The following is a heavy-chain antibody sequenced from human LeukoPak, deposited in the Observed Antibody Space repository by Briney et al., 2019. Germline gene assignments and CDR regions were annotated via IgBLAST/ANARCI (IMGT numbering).Heavy chain of an antibody. D-gene: IGHD3-10*01. V-gene: IGHV4-4*07. CDR3: ARGFGSGTSPIDL. CDR1: VRSLRSVY. Sequence: SETLSLTCTVCVRSLRSVYWNWIRQSAGKGLEWIGRIYATDLTNYNPSLKSRVTLSVDMSKNELSLTLKSVTAADTAVYYCARGFGSGTSPIDLWGQGALVTVSS. CDR2: IYATDLT. J-gene: IGHJ5*02.